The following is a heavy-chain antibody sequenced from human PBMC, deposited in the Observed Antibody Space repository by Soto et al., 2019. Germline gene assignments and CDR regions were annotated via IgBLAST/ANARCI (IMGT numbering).Heavy chain of an antibody. CDR1: GDSMSSSDYY. CDR3: ARRTVNIRTFYSGLKSHCFDY. D-gene: IGHD6-19*01. V-gene: IGHV4-39*01. Sequence: QLQLHESGPGLVKPSETLSLTCAVSGDSMSSSDYYWGWIRQPPGKGLEWIGSIYYSGSTYYNPSLQSRVAISVDTSKNQFSLKLKSVTAAGMSIYYCARRTVNIRTFYSGLKSHCFDYWGQGAPVTVSS. J-gene: IGHJ4*02. CDR2: IYYSGST.